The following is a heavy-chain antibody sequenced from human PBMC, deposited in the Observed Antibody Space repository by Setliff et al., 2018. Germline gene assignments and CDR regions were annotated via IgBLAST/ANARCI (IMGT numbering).Heavy chain of an antibody. Sequence: SVKVSCKASGGTFSSYAISWVRQAPGQGLEWMGGIIPIFATANYPQKFQGRVTITTDESTRTAYMELSSLRSEDTAVYYCARERRGDSGSYYNNYYYGMDVWGQGTTVTVSS. D-gene: IGHD1-26*01. CDR2: IIPIFATA. CDR3: ARERRGDSGSYYNNYYYGMDV. CDR1: GGTFSSYA. V-gene: IGHV1-69*05. J-gene: IGHJ6*02.